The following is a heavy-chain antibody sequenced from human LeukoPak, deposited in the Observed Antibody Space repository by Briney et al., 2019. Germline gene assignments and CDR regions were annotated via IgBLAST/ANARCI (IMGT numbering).Heavy chain of an antibody. V-gene: IGHV3-74*03. D-gene: IGHD3-9*01. Sequence: PGGSLRLSCAASGFTFSTYWMHWFRQAPGKGLVWVARIRPEGTTTAYADSVKGRFTISRDNAKNTLFLQMNSLSAEDTAVYYCARDLDWILFDYWGQGTLVTVSS. CDR3: ARDLDWILFDY. CDR2: IRPEGTTT. J-gene: IGHJ4*02. CDR1: GFTFSTYW.